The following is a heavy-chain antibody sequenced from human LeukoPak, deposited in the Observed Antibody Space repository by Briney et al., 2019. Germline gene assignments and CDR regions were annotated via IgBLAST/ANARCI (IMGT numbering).Heavy chain of an antibody. CDR3: ARGGLRYFDL. J-gene: IGHJ2*01. Sequence: PSQTLSLTCAVSGGSISSGGYSWSWIRQPPGKGLEWIGYIYHSGSTYYNPSLKSRVTISVDRSKNQFSLKLSSVTAADTAVYYCARGGLRYFDLWGRGTLVTVSS. CDR1: GGSISSGGYS. V-gene: IGHV4-30-2*01. CDR2: IYHSGST. D-gene: IGHD2-15*01.